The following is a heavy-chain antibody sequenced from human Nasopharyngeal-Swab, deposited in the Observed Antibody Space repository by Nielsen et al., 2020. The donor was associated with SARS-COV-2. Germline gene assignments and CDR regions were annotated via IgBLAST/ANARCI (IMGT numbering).Heavy chain of an antibody. D-gene: IGHD3-9*01. CDR1: GYTFTSYG. V-gene: IGHV1-18*01. CDR3: ARGTYYDILTGYYPWDYYGMDV. J-gene: IGHJ6*02. Sequence: GESLKISCKASGYTFTSYGISWVRQAPGQGLEWMGWISAYNGNTNYAQKLQGRVTMTTDTSTSTAYMELRSLRSDDTAVYYCARGTYYDILTGYYPWDYYGMDVWGQGTTVTVSS. CDR2: ISAYNGNT.